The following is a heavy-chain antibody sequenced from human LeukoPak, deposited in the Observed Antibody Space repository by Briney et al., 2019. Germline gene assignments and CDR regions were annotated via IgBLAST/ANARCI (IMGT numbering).Heavy chain of an antibody. CDR1: GYTFTSYG. Sequence: VASVKVSCKASGYTFTSYGISWVRQAPGQGLEWMGCISAYNGNTNYAQKLQVRVTTTTDTSTSTAYMELRSLGSEDTAVYYCASGGGSGSYFSFIFDYWGQGTLVTFSS. V-gene: IGHV1-18*01. D-gene: IGHD3-10*01. CDR2: ISAYNGNT. J-gene: IGHJ4*02. CDR3: ASGGGSGSYFSFIFDY.